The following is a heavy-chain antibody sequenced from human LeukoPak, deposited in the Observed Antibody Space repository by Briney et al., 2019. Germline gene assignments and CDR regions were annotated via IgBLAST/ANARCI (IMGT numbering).Heavy chain of an antibody. CDR3: ARDRTMVRGGGNFDY. CDR2: ISYDGSNK. V-gene: IGHV3-30*03. D-gene: IGHD3-10*01. Sequence: GGSLRLSCAASGFTFSSYGMHWVRQAPGKGLEWVAVISYDGSNKYYADSVKGRFTISRENSKNTLHLQMNSLRAEDTAVYYCARDRTMVRGGGNFDYWGQGALVTVSS. CDR1: GFTFSSYG. J-gene: IGHJ4*02.